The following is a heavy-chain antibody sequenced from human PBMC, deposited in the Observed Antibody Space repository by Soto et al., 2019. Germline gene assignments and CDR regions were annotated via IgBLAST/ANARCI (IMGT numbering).Heavy chain of an antibody. CDR1: GFTFRNYA. Sequence: EVRLLQSGGGSGQPGGSLRLPCAAAGFTFRNYAMSWVRQAPGKGLEWVSAIGRSGGTSYYADSVKGRFTISRDNAKNTLYLQMNSLRADDTAVYYCARGDCSAAGCYIHYYYGMDVWGQGTTVTVSS. CDR2: IGRSGGTS. D-gene: IGHD2-2*02. V-gene: IGHV3-23*01. J-gene: IGHJ6*02. CDR3: ARGDCSAAGCYIHYYYGMDV.